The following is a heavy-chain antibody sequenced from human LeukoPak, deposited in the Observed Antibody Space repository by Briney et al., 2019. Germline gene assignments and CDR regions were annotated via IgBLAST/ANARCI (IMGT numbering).Heavy chain of an antibody. D-gene: IGHD6-13*01. CDR2: INPNSGGT. Sequence: ASVKVSCKASGYTFTGYYMHWVRQAPGQGLEWMGWINPNSGGTNYAQKFRGRVTMTRDTSISTAYMELSRLRSDDTAVYYCARSPRGYSSSWYIFRWFDPWGQGTLVTVSS. J-gene: IGHJ5*02. CDR1: GYTFTGYY. CDR3: ARSPRGYSSSWYIFRWFDP. V-gene: IGHV1-2*02.